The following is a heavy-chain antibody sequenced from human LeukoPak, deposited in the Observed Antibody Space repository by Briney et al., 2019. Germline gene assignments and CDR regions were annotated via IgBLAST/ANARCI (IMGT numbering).Heavy chain of an antibody. V-gene: IGHV1-18*01. D-gene: IGHD3-16*02. CDR1: GYTFTSYG. CDR2: ISAYNGNT. J-gene: IGHJ3*02. CDR3: ATVMITFGGVIVPDAFDI. Sequence: GSVKVSCKASGYTFTSYGISWVRQAPGQGLEWMGWISAYNGNTNYAQKLQGRVTMTEDTSTDTAYMELSSLRSEDTAVYYCATVMITFGGVIVPDAFDIWGQGTMVTVSS.